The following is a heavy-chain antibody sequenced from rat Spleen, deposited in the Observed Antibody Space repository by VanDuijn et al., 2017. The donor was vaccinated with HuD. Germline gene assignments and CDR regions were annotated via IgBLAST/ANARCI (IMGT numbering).Heavy chain of an antibody. D-gene: IGHD1-11*01. V-gene: IGHV2S8*01. CDR2: MSSGGNT. CDR3: TRSYGGYTQHWFAY. Sequence: QVQLKESGPDLVQPAQTLSLTCTVSGFSLTSYGVSWVRQPPGKGLEWIAGMSSGGNTYHNSVLKSRLTISRDTSKSQVFLKMNSLQTDDTAIYFCTRSYGGYTQHWFAYWGQGTLITVSS. J-gene: IGHJ3*01. CDR1: GFSLTSYG.